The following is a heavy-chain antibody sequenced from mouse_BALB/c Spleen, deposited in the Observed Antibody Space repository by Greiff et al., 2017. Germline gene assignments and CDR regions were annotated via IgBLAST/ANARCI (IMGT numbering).Heavy chain of an antibody. CDR1: GFTFSSYA. CDR3: ASPIYDGYTWFAY. D-gene: IGHD2-3*01. J-gene: IGHJ3*01. Sequence: EVKLVESGGGLVKPGGSLKLSCAASGFTFSSYAMSWVRQTPEKRLEWVATISSGGSYTYYPDSVKGRFTISRDNAKNTLYLQMSSLRSEDTAMYYCASPIYDGYTWFAYWGQGTLVTVSA. CDR2: ISSGGSYT. V-gene: IGHV5-9-3*01.